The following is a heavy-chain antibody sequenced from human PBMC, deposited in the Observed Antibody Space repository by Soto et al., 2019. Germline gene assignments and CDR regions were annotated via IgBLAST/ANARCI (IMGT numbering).Heavy chain of an antibody. V-gene: IGHV1-46*04. D-gene: IGHD6-6*01. CDR2: INPSGGST. CDR1: GYTFTSYY. Sequence: QVQLVQSGAEVKKPGASVKVSCKASGYTFTSYYMHWVRQAPGQGLEWMGIINPSGGSTSYAQKLQGRVTMTRDTSTSTVYMELSSLRSEDTAVNYCAGQLGGDYYYGMDVWGQGTTVTVSS. J-gene: IGHJ6*02. CDR3: AGQLGGDYYYGMDV.